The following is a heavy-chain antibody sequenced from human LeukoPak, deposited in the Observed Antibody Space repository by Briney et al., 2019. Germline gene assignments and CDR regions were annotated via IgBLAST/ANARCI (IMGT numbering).Heavy chain of an antibody. D-gene: IGHD6-19*01. V-gene: IGHV3-23*01. CDR3: AKDIGAVAGYAFDI. J-gene: IGHJ3*02. CDR1: GFTFSSYA. Sequence: GGPLRLSCAASGFTFSSYAMSWVRQAPGKGLEWVSPISGSGGSTYYADSVKGRFTISRDNSKNTLYLQMNSLRAEDTALYYCAKDIGAVAGYAFDIWGQGTMVTVSS. CDR2: ISGSGGST.